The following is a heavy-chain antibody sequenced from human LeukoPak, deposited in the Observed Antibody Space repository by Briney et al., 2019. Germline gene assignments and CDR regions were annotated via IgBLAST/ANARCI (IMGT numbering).Heavy chain of an antibody. CDR3: AKEGGAGSGSYSY. V-gene: IGHV3-23*01. Sequence: GGXLRLSCAASGFTFSSYAMSWVRQAPGKGLEGVSAISGSGGSTYYADSVKGRFTISRDNSKNTLYLQMNSLRAEDTAVYYCAKEGGAGSGSYSYWGQGTLVTVSS. CDR2: ISGSGGST. J-gene: IGHJ4*02. CDR1: GFTFSSYA. D-gene: IGHD1-26*01.